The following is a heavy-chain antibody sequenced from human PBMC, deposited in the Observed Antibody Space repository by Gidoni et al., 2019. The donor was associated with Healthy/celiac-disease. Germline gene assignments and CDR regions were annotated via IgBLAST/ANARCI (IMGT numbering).Heavy chain of an antibody. Sequence: QVQLVESGGGLVKPGGSLRLSCAASGFTFSDYYMSWIRQAPGKGLEWVSYISSSSRYTNYADAVKGRFTISRDNAKNSLYLQMNSLRAEDTAVYYCARVEVWFGTKTNPPDYWGQGTLVTVSS. J-gene: IGHJ4*02. CDR1: GFTFSDYY. V-gene: IGHV3-11*05. CDR2: ISSSSRYT. CDR3: ARVEVWFGTKTNPPDY. D-gene: IGHD3-10*01.